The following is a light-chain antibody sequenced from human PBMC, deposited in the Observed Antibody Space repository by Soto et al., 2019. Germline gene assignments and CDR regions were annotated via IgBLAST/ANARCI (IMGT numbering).Light chain of an antibody. J-gene: IGKJ1*01. Sequence: DIQMTQFPSSLSASVGDRVTITCRASQSITTYLNWYQQKPGKAPKLLIYAASSLQSGVPSRFSGSGSGTDFTLTISSLQPADFATYYCQQSYTTPRTFGQGTKVEIK. CDR3: QQSYTTPRT. CDR1: QSITTY. V-gene: IGKV1-39*01. CDR2: AAS.